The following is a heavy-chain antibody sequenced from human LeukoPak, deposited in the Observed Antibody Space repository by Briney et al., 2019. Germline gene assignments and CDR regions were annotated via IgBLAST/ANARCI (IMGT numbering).Heavy chain of an antibody. CDR3: ARSYGSGSYWFDY. CDR2: IYYSGST. CDR1: GGSISSYY. V-gene: IGHV4-59*01. D-gene: IGHD3-10*01. Sequence: SETLSLTCTVSGGSISSYYWSWIRQPPGKGLEWIGYIYYSGSTNYDPSLKSRVTISVDTSKNQFSLKLSSVTAADTAVYYCARSYGSGSYWFDYWGQGTLVTVSS. J-gene: IGHJ4*02.